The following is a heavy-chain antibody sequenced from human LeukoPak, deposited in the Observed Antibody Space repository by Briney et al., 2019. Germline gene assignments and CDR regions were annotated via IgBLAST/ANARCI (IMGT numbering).Heavy chain of an antibody. Sequence: GGSLRLSCAASGFTFDDYGMSWVRQAPGKGLEWVSGINWNGGSTGYADSVKGRFAISRDNAKNSLYLQMNSLRAEDTALYYCANVRRMTIDYYYLDVWGKGTTVTVSS. CDR3: ANVRRMTIDYYYLDV. CDR1: GFTFDDYG. V-gene: IGHV3-20*04. J-gene: IGHJ6*03. D-gene: IGHD4/OR15-4a*01. CDR2: INWNGGST.